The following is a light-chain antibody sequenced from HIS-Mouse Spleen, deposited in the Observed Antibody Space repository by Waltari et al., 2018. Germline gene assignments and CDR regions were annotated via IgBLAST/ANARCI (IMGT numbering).Light chain of an antibody. Sequence: SYELPQPPSVSVSPGRTARITCSGDALPKKYANWYQQKSGQALVLVIYEDSKRPSGIPERFSGSSSGTMATLTISGAQVEDEADYYCYSTDSSGNHRVFGGGTKLTVL. CDR2: EDS. J-gene: IGLJ2*01. CDR1: ALPKKY. CDR3: YSTDSSGNHRV. V-gene: IGLV3-10*01.